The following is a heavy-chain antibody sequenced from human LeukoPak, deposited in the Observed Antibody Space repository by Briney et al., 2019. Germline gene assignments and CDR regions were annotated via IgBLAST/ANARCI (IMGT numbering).Heavy chain of an antibody. D-gene: IGHD5-24*01. CDR3: ARPQMAGY. CDR1: GFPFSSYW. CDR2: IKPDGSEK. Sequence: GGSLRLSCAASGFPFSSYWMSWVRQAPGKGLEWVANIKPDGSEKSYVDSVKGRFTISRDNAKNSLYLQMNSLRAEDTAVYYCARPQMAGYWGQGTLVTVSS. J-gene: IGHJ4*02. V-gene: IGHV3-7*05.